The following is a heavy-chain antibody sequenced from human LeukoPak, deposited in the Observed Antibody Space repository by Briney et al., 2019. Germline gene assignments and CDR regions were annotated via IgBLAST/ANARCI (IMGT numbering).Heavy chain of an antibody. J-gene: IGHJ4*02. V-gene: IGHV3-64D*06. CDR3: VKDNEAGGSPFDR. CDR2: ISDNGGST. Sequence: SGGSLRLSCSASGXILRSHAMHWVRQAPGKGLEYVSRISDNGGSTYYADSVKGRFTIPRDNSKNTLYLQMSSLRAVDTAVYYCVKDNEAGGSPFDRWGQGTLVTVSS. CDR1: GXILRSHA. D-gene: IGHD1-1*01.